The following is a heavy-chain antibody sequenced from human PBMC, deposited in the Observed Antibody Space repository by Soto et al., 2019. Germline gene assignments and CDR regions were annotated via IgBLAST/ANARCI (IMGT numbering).Heavy chain of an antibody. D-gene: IGHD3-3*01. J-gene: IGHJ4*02. CDR1: GGSISSSSYY. V-gene: IGHV4-39*01. Sequence: PSETLSLTCTVSGGSISSSSYYWGWIRQPPGKGLEWIGSIYYSGSTYYNPSLKSRVTISVDTSKNQFSLKLSSVTAADRAVYYCATRITIFAVASAFDYWGQGILGTVPS. CDR2: IYYSGST. CDR3: ATRITIFAVASAFDY.